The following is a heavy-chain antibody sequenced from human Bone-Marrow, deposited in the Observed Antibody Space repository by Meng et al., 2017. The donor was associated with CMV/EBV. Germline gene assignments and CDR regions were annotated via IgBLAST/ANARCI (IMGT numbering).Heavy chain of an antibody. CDR1: GGSFSGYY. D-gene: IGHD3-16*01. V-gene: IGHV4-34*01. CDR2: INHSGST. J-gene: IGHJ6*02. Sequence: GSLRLSCAVYGGSFSGYYWSWMRQPPGKGLKWIGEINHSGSTNYNPSLKSRVTISVDTSKNQFSLMLSSVTAADTAVYYCSRIQGGARKYYHYSYGIDVWGQGTTVTVSS. CDR3: SRIQGGARKYYHYSYGIDV.